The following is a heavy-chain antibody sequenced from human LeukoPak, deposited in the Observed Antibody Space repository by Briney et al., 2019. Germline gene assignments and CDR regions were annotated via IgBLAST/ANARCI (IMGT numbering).Heavy chain of an antibody. Sequence: GGSLRLSCAASGFTFSSYAMHWVRQAPGKGLEWVAVTSYDGSNKYYADSVKGRFTISRDNSKNTLYLQMNSLRAEDTAVYYCAREKDIVVVPAAMRSYYYGMDVWGQGTTVTVSS. CDR3: AREKDIVVVPAAMRSYYYGMDV. J-gene: IGHJ6*02. CDR1: GFTFSSYA. D-gene: IGHD2-2*01. V-gene: IGHV3-30-3*01. CDR2: TSYDGSNK.